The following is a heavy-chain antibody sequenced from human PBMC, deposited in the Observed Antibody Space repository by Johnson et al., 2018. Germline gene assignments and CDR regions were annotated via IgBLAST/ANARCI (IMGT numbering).Heavy chain of an antibody. J-gene: IGHJ6*02. D-gene: IGHD3-3*01. CDR3: AKENESGRSANYFYSGMDL. CDR2: ISWDGGTT. Sequence: EVQLVESGGVVVQPGGSLRLSCAASGFRFGDYTMHWVRQPPGKGLEWLSLISWDGGTTFYADSVKGRFTISRDNRRNSLYLQMNSLRPGDTALYYCAKENESGRSANYFYSGMDLWGQGPTVTVSS. CDR1: GFRFGDYT. V-gene: IGHV3-43*01.